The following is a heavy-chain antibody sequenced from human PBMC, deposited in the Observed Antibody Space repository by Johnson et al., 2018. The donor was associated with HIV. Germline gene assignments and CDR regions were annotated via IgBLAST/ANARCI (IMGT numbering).Heavy chain of an antibody. D-gene: IGHD6-19*01. CDR2: IRYDGGNK. V-gene: IGHV3-30*02. Sequence: VQLVESGGGVVQPGGSLRLPCVSSGFTLINYGMHWVRQAPGKGLEWVAFIRYDGGNKYYSDSVKGRFTISRDNSKNTLYLQMNSLRAEDTAVYYCAKGGSAVAVAFDIWGQGTMVTVSS. J-gene: IGHJ3*02. CDR3: AKGGSAVAVAFDI. CDR1: GFTLINYG.